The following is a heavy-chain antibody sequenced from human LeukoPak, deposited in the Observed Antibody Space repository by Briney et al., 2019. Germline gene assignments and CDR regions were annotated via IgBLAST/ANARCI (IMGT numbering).Heavy chain of an antibody. Sequence: GASVMVSCKASGGTFSSYAISWVRQAPGQGLEWMGWINPNSGGTNYAQKFQGRVTMTRDTSISTAYMELSRLRSDDTAVYYCARAPGGVTTGVLGYWGQGTLVTVSS. CDR3: ARAPGGVTTGVLGY. CDR2: INPNSGGT. J-gene: IGHJ4*02. CDR1: GGTFSSYA. V-gene: IGHV1-2*02. D-gene: IGHD4-17*01.